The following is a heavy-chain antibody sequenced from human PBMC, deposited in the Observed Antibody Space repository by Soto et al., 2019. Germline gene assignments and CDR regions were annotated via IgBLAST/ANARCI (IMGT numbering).Heavy chain of an antibody. D-gene: IGHD6-6*01. CDR3: PRVVVAAARPFIFDY. Sequence: PGESLKISCKASGYSFTSYWIGWVRQMPGKGLEWMGIIYPGDSDTRYSPSFQCQVTISADKSISTDYLQWSSLKDSDTAMYYCPRVVVAAARPFIFDYWGQGNMVTVSS. V-gene: IGHV5-51*01. CDR2: IYPGDSDT. J-gene: IGHJ4*02. CDR1: GYSFTSYW.